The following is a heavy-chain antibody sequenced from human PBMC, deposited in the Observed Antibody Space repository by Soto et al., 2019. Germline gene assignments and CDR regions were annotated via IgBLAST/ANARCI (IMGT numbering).Heavy chain of an antibody. CDR2: IFHNGNT. J-gene: IGHJ6*02. Sequence: SETLSLTCAVSSGSIRSSNWLSWVRQSPGKGLEWIGEIFHNGNTYYNPSLNSRVTISVDTSKNQFSLNLRSVTAADTAVYYCARRTWGMDVWGQGTTVTVSS. V-gene: IGHV4-4*02. CDR3: ARRTWGMDV. CDR1: SGSIRSSNW. D-gene: IGHD2-8*01.